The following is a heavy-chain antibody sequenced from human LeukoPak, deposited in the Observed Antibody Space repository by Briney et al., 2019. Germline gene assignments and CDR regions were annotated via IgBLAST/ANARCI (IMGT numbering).Heavy chain of an antibody. D-gene: IGHD4-17*01. J-gene: IGHJ4*02. Sequence: GRSLRLSCAASGFTFSSYAMHWVRQAPGKGLEWVAVISYDGSNKYYADSVEGRFTISRDNSKNTLYLQMNSLRAEDTAVYYCARVRSYDYGDYEGDPFDYWGQGTLVTVSS. CDR2: ISYDGSNK. CDR1: GFTFSSYA. V-gene: IGHV3-30-3*01. CDR3: ARVRSYDYGDYEGDPFDY.